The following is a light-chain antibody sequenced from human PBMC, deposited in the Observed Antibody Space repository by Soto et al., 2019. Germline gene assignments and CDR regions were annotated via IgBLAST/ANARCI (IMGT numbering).Light chain of an antibody. CDR1: SRDVGGYNY. V-gene: IGLV2-14*01. CDR2: DVS. CDR3: SSYTRSSTLVV. J-gene: IGLJ2*01. Sequence: QSVLTQPASVSGSPGQSITISCTGTSRDVGGYNYVSWYQQHPGKAPKLMIYDVSNRPSGVSNRFSGSKSSNTASLTISGLQAEDEADYYCSSYTRSSTLVVFGGVTKLTVL.